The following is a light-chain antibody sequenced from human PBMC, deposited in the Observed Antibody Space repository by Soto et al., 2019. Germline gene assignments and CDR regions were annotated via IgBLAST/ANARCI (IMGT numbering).Light chain of an antibody. J-gene: IGKJ1*01. V-gene: IGKV1-39*01. Sequence: EIQITQYPSTLSGSVGDRFTITCLASQTISSWLAWYQQKPGKAPKLLIYAASSLQSGVTSRFSGSGSGTDFTLTISSLQPEDFATYYCQQSYSTPRTVGPGTQVDIK. CDR3: QQSYSTPRT. CDR1: QTISSW. CDR2: AAS.